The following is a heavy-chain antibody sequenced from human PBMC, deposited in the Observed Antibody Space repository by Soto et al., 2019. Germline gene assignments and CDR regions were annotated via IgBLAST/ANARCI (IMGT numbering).Heavy chain of an antibody. Sequence: EVQMVQSGAEVRKPGESLKISCQGSGYAFLTYWIGWVRQMPGKGLEWMGIVYTADSDARYSPLFQGHVTISIDKSINTAYLQWDSLQASDTAMYFCARLDFRHYYFDNWGQGTFVTVSS. CDR1: GYAFLTYW. D-gene: IGHD1-1*01. CDR2: VYTADSDA. J-gene: IGHJ4*02. CDR3: ARLDFRHYYFDN. V-gene: IGHV5-51*03.